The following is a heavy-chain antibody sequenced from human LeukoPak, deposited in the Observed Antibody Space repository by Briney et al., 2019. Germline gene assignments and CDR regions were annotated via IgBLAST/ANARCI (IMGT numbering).Heavy chain of an antibody. J-gene: IGHJ4*02. CDR2: IYPLGST. D-gene: IGHD2-2*01. V-gene: IGHV4-4*09. CDR1: SDSFSSYY. CDR3: ARLVPAALGYYYFDY. Sequence: NSSETLSLTCTVSSDSFSSYYWSWVRQPPGRGLEWIGYIYPLGSTNYNPSLKSRVTISVDTSKNQFSLKLRSVTAADTAEYSCARLVPAALGYYYFDYWGQGALVTVSS.